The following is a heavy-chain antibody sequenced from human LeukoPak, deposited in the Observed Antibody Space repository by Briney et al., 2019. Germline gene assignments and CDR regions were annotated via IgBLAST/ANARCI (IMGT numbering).Heavy chain of an antibody. CDR1: GYSITSDDW. J-gene: IGHJ4*02. CDR2: IHHSGST. CDR3: ARPLNKRDGYSSDN. V-gene: IGHV4-38-2*02. D-gene: IGHD5-24*01. Sequence: SETLSLTCSVSGYSITSDDWWAWSRQSPEKGLEWIASIHHSGSTYYSPSFKSRATISVDTSKNQFSLKLTSVTAADTALYYCARPLNKRDGYSSDNWGQGTLVTVSS.